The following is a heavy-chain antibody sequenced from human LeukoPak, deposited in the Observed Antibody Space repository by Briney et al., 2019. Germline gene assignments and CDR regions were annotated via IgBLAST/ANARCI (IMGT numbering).Heavy chain of an antibody. D-gene: IGHD3-22*01. CDR1: GGSISSGGYY. V-gene: IGHV4-31*03. Sequence: PSETLSLTCTVSGGSISSGGYYWSWIRQHPGKGLEWIGYIYYSGSTYYNPSLKSRVTISVDTSKNQFSLKLSSVTAADTAVYYCARGSYYYDSSGSTKGGTRFDYWGQGTLVTVSS. J-gene: IGHJ4*02. CDR2: IYYSGST. CDR3: ARGSYYYDSSGSTKGGTRFDY.